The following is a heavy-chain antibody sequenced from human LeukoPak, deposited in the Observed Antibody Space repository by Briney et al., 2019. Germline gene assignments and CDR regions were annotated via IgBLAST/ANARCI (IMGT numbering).Heavy chain of an antibody. J-gene: IGHJ4*02. V-gene: IGHV3-21*01. Sequence: GGSLRLSCAASGFTFSSYSMNWVRQAPGKGLEWVSSITSSSSSMYSADSVKGRLTISRDNAKNSLYLQMNSLRAEDTAVYYCARDLAWGGYWGQGTLVTVSP. CDR2: ITSSSSSM. D-gene: IGHD7-27*01. CDR1: GFTFSSYS. CDR3: ARDLAWGGY.